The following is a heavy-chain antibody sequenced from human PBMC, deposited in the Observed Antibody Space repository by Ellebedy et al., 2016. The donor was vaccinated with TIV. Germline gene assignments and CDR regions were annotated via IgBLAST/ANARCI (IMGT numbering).Heavy chain of an antibody. J-gene: IGHJ4*02. CDR2: ISGDNGNT. V-gene: IGHV1-18*01. D-gene: IGHD2-15*01. CDR1: GYTFTNYA. Sequence: ASVKVSCXASGYTFTNYAVTWVRQAPGQGLEWMGWISGDNGNTHHAQKFQGRLTMTTDTSTTTAYMELRSLRSDDTAVYYCARVGYCNSVTCPHGGTYLFWGQGALVTVSS. CDR3: ARVGYCNSVTCPHGGTYLF.